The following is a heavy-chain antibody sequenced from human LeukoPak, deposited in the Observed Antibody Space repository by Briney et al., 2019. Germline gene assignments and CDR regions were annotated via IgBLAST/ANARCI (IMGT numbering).Heavy chain of an antibody. Sequence: KASETLSLTCTVSGDFITAYYWSWIRQPPGKGLEWLGYVYYTGSTEYNPSLRSRVTISIEMSKHQFSLNLTSVTAADTAVYYCASNTGTVFDYWGQGALVTVSS. J-gene: IGHJ4*02. D-gene: IGHD7-27*01. CDR2: VYYTGST. CDR3: ASNTGTVFDY. V-gene: IGHV4-59*01. CDR1: GDFITAYY.